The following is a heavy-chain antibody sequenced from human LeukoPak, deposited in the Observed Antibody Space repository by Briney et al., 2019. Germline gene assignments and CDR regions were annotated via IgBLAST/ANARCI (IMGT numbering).Heavy chain of an antibody. CDR2: ISSSSSTI. Sequence: GGSLRLSCAASGFTFSSYSMNWVRQAPGKGLEWVSYISSSSSTIYYADSVKGRFTISRDNAKNSLYLQMNSLRAEDTAVYYCARGFWQQLADYWGQGTLVTVSS. D-gene: IGHD6-13*01. V-gene: IGHV3-48*04. CDR3: ARGFWQQLADY. CDR1: GFTFSSYS. J-gene: IGHJ4*02.